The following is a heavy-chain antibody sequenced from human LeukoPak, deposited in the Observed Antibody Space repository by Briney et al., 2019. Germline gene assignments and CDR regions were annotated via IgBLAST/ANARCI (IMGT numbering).Heavy chain of an antibody. J-gene: IGHJ4*02. CDR3: AIVIGSGWSHDY. D-gene: IGHD6-19*01. V-gene: IGHV3-23*01. CDR2: ISGSGGST. CDR1: GFTYSSYA. Sequence: GGSLRLSCAASGFTYSSYAMSWVRQAPGKGLEWVSAISGSGGSTYYADSVKGRFTISRDNSKNTLYLQMNSLRAEDTAVYYCAIVIGSGWSHDYWGQGTLVTVSS.